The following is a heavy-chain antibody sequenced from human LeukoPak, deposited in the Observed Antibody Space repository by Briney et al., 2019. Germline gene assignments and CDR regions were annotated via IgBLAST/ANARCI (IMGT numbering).Heavy chain of an antibody. CDR1: GGSFSGYH. CDR3: ARHGGSFYFYYYMDV. J-gene: IGHJ6*03. D-gene: IGHD1-26*01. Sequence: SETLSLTCAVYGGSFSGYHCSWIRQPPGKGLERIGEINHSGNTNYNPSLKSRVTISVDTSKNQFSLKLSSVTAADTAVYYCARHGGSFYFYYYMDVWGKGTTVTVSS. CDR2: INHSGNT. V-gene: IGHV4-34*01.